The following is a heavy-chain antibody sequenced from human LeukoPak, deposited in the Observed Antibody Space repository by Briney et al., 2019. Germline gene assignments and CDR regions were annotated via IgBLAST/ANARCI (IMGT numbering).Heavy chain of an antibody. CDR1: GGTFSSYA. V-gene: IGHV1-69*04. CDR3: ARDTGDGYNYAAFDI. Sequence: SVKVSCKVSGGTFSSYAISWVRQAPGQGLEWMGRIIPILGIANYAQKFQGRVTITADKSTSTAYMELSSLRSEDTAVYYCARDTGDGYNYAAFDIWGQGTMVTVSS. D-gene: IGHD5-24*01. J-gene: IGHJ3*02. CDR2: IIPILGIA.